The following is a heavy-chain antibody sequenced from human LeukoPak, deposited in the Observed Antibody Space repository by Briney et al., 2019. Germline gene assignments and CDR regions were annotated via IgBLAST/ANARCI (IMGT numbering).Heavy chain of an antibody. Sequence: GGSLRLSCAASGLTFINYAMHWVRQAPGKGLEWVAVISYDGSDKYYVDSVKGRFTISRDNAKNSLYLQMHSLSAEDTAVYFCATKVAGTSHFSYWGQGTRVTVSS. D-gene: IGHD6-19*01. V-gene: IGHV3-30*03. CDR3: ATKVAGTSHFSY. CDR1: GLTFINYA. J-gene: IGHJ4*02. CDR2: ISYDGSDK.